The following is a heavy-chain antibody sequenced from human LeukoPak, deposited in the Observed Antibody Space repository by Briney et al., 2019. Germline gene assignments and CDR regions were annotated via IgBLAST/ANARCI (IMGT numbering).Heavy chain of an antibody. CDR2: ISSSSSYI. V-gene: IGHV3-21*01. D-gene: IGHD3-10*01. Sequence: PGGSLRLSCAASGFTFNSYSMNWVRQAPGKVLEWVSSISSSSSYIYYADSVKGRFTISRDNAKNSLYLQMNSLRAEDTAVYYCARSLGKILWFGELDYWGQGTLVTVSS. CDR3: ARSLGKILWFGELDY. J-gene: IGHJ4*02. CDR1: GFTFNSYS.